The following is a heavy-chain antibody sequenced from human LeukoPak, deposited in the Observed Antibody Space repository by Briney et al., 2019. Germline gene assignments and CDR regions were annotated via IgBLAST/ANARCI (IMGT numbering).Heavy chain of an antibody. J-gene: IGHJ4*02. Sequence: GGSLRLSCAASGFTLSIYWMSWVRQAPGKGLEWVANINQDGSEKNYVDSVKGRFSISRDNAKNSLYLQMNSLRAEDTAVYYCARDWAGGDDHWGQGTLVTVFS. CDR3: ARDWAGGDDH. CDR1: GFTLSIYW. CDR2: INQDGSEK. V-gene: IGHV3-7*01. D-gene: IGHD1-14*01.